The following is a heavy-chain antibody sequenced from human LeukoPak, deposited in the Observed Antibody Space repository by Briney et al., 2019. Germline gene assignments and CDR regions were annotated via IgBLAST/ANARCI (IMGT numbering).Heavy chain of an antibody. J-gene: IGHJ4*02. CDR3: ARDRRDYLSRHFDY. V-gene: IGHV3-48*04. CDR1: GFTFGSYW. CDR2: ISYSGSII. D-gene: IGHD2/OR15-2a*01. Sequence: GGSLRLSCAASGFTFGSYWMHWVRQAPGKGLEWVSYISYSGSIIYYADSVKGRFTISRDNAKKSLYLQMNTLRAEDTAVYYCARDRRDYLSRHFDYWGQGTLVTVSS.